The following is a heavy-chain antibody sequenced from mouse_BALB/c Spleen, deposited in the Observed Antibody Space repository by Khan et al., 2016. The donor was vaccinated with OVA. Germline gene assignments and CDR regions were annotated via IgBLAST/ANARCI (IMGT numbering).Heavy chain of an antibody. D-gene: IGHD2-2*01. CDR1: GDSITSGY. CDR2: ISYSGST. J-gene: IGHJ2*01. V-gene: IGHV3-8*02. Sequence: EVQLQESGPSLVKPSQTLSLTCSVTGDSITSGYWNWIRKFPGNKLEYMGYISYSGSTYYIPSLKSRISITRDTSKNQYYLQLNSVTSEDTATYYCARWNNGYDGSCDNWGQGTTHTVSS. CDR3: ARWNNGYDGSCDN.